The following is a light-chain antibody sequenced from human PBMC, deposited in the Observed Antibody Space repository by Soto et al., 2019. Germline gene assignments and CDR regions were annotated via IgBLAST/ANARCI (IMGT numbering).Light chain of an antibody. Sequence: DIQMTQSPSTLSASVGDRVTITCRASQSISSWLAWYQQKPGKAPKLLIYDASSLESGVRSRFSRSGSGTEFTLSIRSLQPDDFATYYGQQYNSYWTFGQRTKVEIK. CDR1: QSISSW. CDR2: DAS. V-gene: IGKV1-5*01. CDR3: QQYNSYWT. J-gene: IGKJ1*01.